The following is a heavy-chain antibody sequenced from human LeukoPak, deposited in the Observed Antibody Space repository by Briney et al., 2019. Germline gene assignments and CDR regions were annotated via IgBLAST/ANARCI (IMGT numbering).Heavy chain of an antibody. CDR2: IYYSGST. Sequence: PSETLSLTCTVSGGSISSYYWSWLRQPPGKGLEWIGYIYYSGSTNYNPSLKSRVTISVDTSKNQFSLKLSSVTAADTAVYYCARAYYDILTAQAYYYGMDVWGQGTTVTVSS. CDR1: GGSISSYY. D-gene: IGHD3-9*01. CDR3: ARAYYDILTAQAYYYGMDV. J-gene: IGHJ6*02. V-gene: IGHV4-59*08.